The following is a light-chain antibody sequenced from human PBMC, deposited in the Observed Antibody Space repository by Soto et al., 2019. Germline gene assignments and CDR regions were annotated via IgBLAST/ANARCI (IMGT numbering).Light chain of an antibody. J-gene: IGKJ2*01. V-gene: IGKV3-11*01. Sequence: EIVLTQSPATLSLSPGDRATLSCRASQSVSSYLAWYQQKPGQAPRLLIYDASNRATGIPARFSGSGSGTDLSLSISSLEPEDFAVYYCQQRSNSYTFGQGTKLEIK. CDR3: QQRSNSYT. CDR2: DAS. CDR1: QSVSSY.